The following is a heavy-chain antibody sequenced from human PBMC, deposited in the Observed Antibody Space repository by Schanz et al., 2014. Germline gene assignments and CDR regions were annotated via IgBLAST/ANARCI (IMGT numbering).Heavy chain of an antibody. Sequence: QVQLQESGPGLVKPSETLSLTCTVSGGSVSRYYWSWIRQPPGKGLEWLGYIYYIGSPNYNPALKGRVSISVDTSKNQISLKLSSVTAADTAIYYCARDTFYYDTGADYAVRYFDLWGRGTLVSVSS. CDR3: ARDTFYYDTGADYAVRYFDL. CDR1: GGSVSRYY. J-gene: IGHJ2*01. V-gene: IGHV4-59*02. CDR2: IYYIGSP. D-gene: IGHD3-22*01.